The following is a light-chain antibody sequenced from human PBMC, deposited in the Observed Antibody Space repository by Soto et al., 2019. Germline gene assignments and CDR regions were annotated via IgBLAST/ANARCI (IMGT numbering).Light chain of an antibody. CDR3: QQANTVPPWT. J-gene: IGKJ1*01. V-gene: IGKV1-12*01. CDR2: GAS. CDR1: QGISNW. Sequence: DIQMTQSPSSVSASVGDRVTITRRASQGISNWLAWYQQKPGKAPKLLIYGASSLQSGVPSRFSGSGSGTDFTLTISSLQAEDSATYYCQQANTVPPWTFGQGTKVEIK.